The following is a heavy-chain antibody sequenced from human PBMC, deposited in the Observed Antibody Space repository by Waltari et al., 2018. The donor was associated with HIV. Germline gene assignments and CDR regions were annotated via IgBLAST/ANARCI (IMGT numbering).Heavy chain of an antibody. CDR1: GYTFTSYD. D-gene: IGHD3-22*01. J-gene: IGHJ3*02. Sequence: QVQLVQSGAAVKKPAASVRVSCTASGYTFTSYDLNWVRLATGQGLEWMGWMNPNSGNTGYAQKFQGRVTMTRNTSISTAYMELSSLRAEDTAVYYCARQAGMIVGDAFDIWGQGTMVTVSS. CDR2: MNPNSGNT. CDR3: ARQAGMIVGDAFDI. V-gene: IGHV1-8*01.